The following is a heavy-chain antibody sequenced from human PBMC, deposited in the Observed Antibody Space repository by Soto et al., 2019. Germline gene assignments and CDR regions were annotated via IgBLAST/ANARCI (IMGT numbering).Heavy chain of an antibody. J-gene: IGHJ5*02. CDR1: GDSITRSNFY. Sequence: SETLSLTCTVSGDSITRSNFYWGWIRQPPGKGLEWLGSIFYSGSTFYNPALKSRVTFSVDTSKNHFSLKLSPVTAADTAVYYCARHKTTMLTVVSAFDPWGQGTRVTV. CDR3: ARHKTTMLTVVSAFDP. CDR2: IFYSGST. D-gene: IGHD3-22*01. V-gene: IGHV4-39*02.